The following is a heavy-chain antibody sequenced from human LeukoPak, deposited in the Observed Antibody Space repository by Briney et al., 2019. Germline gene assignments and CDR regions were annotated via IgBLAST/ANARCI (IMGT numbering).Heavy chain of an antibody. CDR1: GYTFTSYG. CDR3: ARVSQPYDILTGNSHRLLDY. Sequence: ASVKVSCKASGYTFTSYGISWVRQAPGQGLEWVGWISTYNGNTNYAQKLQGRVTMTIDTSTSTAYMEVRSLRSDDTAVYYCARVSQPYDILTGNSHRLLDYWGQGTLVTVSS. D-gene: IGHD3-9*01. V-gene: IGHV1-18*01. J-gene: IGHJ4*02. CDR2: ISTYNGNT.